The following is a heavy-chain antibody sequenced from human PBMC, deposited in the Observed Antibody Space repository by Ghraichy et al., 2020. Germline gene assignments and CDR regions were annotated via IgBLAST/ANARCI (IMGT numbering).Heavy chain of an antibody. D-gene: IGHD3-22*01. CDR1: NGSINSGSFS. CDR2: IYHSGTT. V-gene: IGHV4-30-2*01. CDR3: ARAPYDDDGFYDDGFDI. Sequence: SETLSLTCAVSNGSINSGSFSWSWIRQPPGKGLEWIGYIYHSGTTYYNPSLKSRVTVSLDDSKNQFSLRLNSVTAADTAVYYCARAPYDDDGFYDDGFDIWGQGTMFTVSS. J-gene: IGHJ3*02.